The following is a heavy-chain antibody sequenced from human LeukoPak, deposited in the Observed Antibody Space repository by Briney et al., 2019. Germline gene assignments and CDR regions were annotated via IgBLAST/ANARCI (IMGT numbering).Heavy chain of an antibody. J-gene: IGHJ6*02. V-gene: IGHV3-74*01. D-gene: IGHD5-24*01. CDR3: AKDWRWKQNIYGMNV. Sequence: PGGSLRLSCAASGFTFSGDWMHWVRQAPGKGLVWVSHVSSAGYTTRYADSVKGRFTISRDNAKNTLYLQMNSLRAEDTAVYYCAKDWRWKQNIYGMNVWGQGTTVTVSS. CDR1: GFTFSGDW. CDR2: VSSAGYTT.